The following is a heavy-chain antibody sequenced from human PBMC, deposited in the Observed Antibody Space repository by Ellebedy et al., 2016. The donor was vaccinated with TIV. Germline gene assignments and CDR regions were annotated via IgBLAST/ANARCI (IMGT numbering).Heavy chain of an antibody. Sequence: AASVKVSCKASGYTFTGYSMPWVRQAPGQGLEWMGWINPNSGGTNYAQKFQGWVTMTRDTSISTAYMELRRLRSDDTAVYSCARKGRGSLHFDYWGQGTLVTVSS. CDR2: INPNSGGT. CDR3: ARKGRGSLHFDY. V-gene: IGHV1-2*04. D-gene: IGHD1-26*01. J-gene: IGHJ4*02. CDR1: GYTFTGYS.